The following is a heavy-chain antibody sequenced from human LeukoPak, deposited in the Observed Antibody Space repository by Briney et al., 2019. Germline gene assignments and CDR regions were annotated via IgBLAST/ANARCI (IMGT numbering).Heavy chain of an antibody. V-gene: IGHV3-30*02. Sequence: GGSLRLSCAASGFTSSTFGMYWVRQAPDKGLEWVAFTRPDADNKYYSDSVRGRSTISRDNPKNTLYLQMNSPRVEDTALYFCAKGVSEWGNLGNWGQGTLVTVSS. D-gene: IGHD7-27*01. CDR1: GFTSSTFG. CDR2: TRPDADNK. J-gene: IGHJ4*02. CDR3: AKGVSEWGNLGN.